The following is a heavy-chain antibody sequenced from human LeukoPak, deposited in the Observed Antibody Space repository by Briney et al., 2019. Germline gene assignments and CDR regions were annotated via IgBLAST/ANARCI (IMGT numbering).Heavy chain of an antibody. V-gene: IGHV1-69*13. J-gene: IGHJ4*02. CDR1: GYTFTSYA. CDR2: IIPIFGTA. CDR3: ARDARGYSYGTETFDY. D-gene: IGHD5-18*01. Sequence: GASVKVSCKASGYTFTSYAISWVRQAPGQGLEWMGGIIPIFGTANYAQKFQGRVTITADESTSTAYMELSSLRSEDTAVYYCARDARGYSYGTETFDYWGQGTLVTVSS.